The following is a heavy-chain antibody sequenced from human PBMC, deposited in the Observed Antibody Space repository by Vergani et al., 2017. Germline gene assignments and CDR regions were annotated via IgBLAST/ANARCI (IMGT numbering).Heavy chain of an antibody. CDR1: GFTFDSFD. D-gene: IGHD6-19*01. Sequence: QVQIVESGGGVVQPGRSLRLSCVTSGFTFDSFDMHWVRQAPGKGLEWVTFIRYDGSNTYYADSVKGRFTISRDNSKNTLFLQMNSLRPEDTAVYYCARDTVTGSRYFDYWGQGTLVTVSS. V-gene: IGHV3-30*02. CDR3: ARDTVTGSRYFDY. J-gene: IGHJ4*02. CDR2: IRYDGSNT.